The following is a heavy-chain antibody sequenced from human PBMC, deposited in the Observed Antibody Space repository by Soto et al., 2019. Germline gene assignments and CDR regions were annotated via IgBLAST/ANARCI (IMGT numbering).Heavy chain of an antibody. CDR1: GATLRSFA. Sequence: QVQLEQSGAEVKKPGSSVKVSCKASGATLRSFAIAWVRQTPGHGLEWMGGIIPMYGATTYAQKFQGRLTITADDSTTTAYMDLTSLTSEDTGVYYCATDMSWFDPWGQGTLVTVSS. V-gene: IGHV1-69*01. D-gene: IGHD3-16*01. CDR3: ATDMSWFDP. J-gene: IGHJ5*02. CDR2: IIPMYGAT.